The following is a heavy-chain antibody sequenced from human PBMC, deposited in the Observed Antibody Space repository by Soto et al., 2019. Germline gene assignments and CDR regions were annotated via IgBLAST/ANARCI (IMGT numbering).Heavy chain of an antibody. D-gene: IGHD4-17*01. CDR3: AREATVVTLDY. V-gene: IGHV3-30-3*01. CDR2: ISYDGSNK. CDR1: GFTFSGSA. Sequence: GGSLRLSCAASGFTFSGSAMHWVRQAPGKGLEWVAVISYDGSNKYYADSVKGRFTISRDNSKNTLYLQMNSLRAEDTAVYYCAREATVVTLDYWRQGTLVTVPS. J-gene: IGHJ4*02.